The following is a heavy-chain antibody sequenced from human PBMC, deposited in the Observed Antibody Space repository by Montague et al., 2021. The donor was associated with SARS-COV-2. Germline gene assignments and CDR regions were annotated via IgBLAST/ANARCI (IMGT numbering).Heavy chain of an antibody. CDR2: ISDSGST. J-gene: IGHJ4*02. V-gene: IGHV4-59*08. Sequence: SETLSTCTVSGGSLNNYFWSWIRQPPGKGLEWVGYISDSGSTKYNPSLQSRVTISVDTARNQFSLKLLSVTAADTAFYYCARVDSSGPGEYWGQGILVSVSS. CDR1: GGSLNNYF. D-gene: IGHD3-22*01. CDR3: ARVDSSGPGEY.